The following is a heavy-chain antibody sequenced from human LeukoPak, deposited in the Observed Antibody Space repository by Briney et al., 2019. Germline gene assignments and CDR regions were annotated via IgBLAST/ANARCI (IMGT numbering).Heavy chain of an antibody. D-gene: IGHD2-2*01. CDR1: GGSFSGYY. CDR3: ASGGWVVVPAAIYYFDY. J-gene: IGHJ4*02. CDR2: INHSGST. Sequence: PSETLSLTCAAYGGSFSGYYWSWIRQPPGKGLEWIGEINHSGSTNYNPSLKSRVTISVDTSKNQFSLKLSSVTAADTAVYYCASGGWVVVPAAIYYFDYWGQGTLVTVSS. V-gene: IGHV4-34*01.